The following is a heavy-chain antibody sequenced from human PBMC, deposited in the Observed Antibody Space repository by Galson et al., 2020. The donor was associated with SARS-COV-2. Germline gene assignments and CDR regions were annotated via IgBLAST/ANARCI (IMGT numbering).Heavy chain of an antibody. CDR3: ARGGAWELPYYFDY. V-gene: IGHV3-30*04. CDR2: ISSDGSNS. J-gene: IGHJ4*02. CDR1: GFTFSNYV. D-gene: IGHD1-26*01. Sequence: GGSLRLSCAASGFTFSNYVMHWVRQAPGKGPEWVAVISSDGSNSFYADSLKGRFTISRDNSKSTLYLQMNSLRAEDTAVYYCARGGAWELPYYFDYWGQGTLVTVSS.